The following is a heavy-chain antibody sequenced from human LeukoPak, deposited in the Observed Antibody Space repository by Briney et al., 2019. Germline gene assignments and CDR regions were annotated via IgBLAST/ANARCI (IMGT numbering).Heavy chain of an antibody. CDR3: TRGAAPQAY. J-gene: IGHJ4*02. V-gene: IGHV3-74*01. CDR1: GFTFSSDW. CDR2: INGDGSTT. Sequence: GGSLRLSCAASGFTFSSDWMHWVRQVPGKGLVWVSRINGDGSTTAYADSVKGRFTISRDNAKNTLYLQMNSLRPEDTAVYYCTRGAAPQAYWGQGTLVTVSS. D-gene: IGHD2-15*01.